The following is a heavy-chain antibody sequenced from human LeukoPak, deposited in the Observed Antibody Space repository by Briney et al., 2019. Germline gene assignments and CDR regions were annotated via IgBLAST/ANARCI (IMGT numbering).Heavy chain of an antibody. CDR2: IIPIFGTA. CDR1: GGTFSSYA. Sequence: SVKVSCKASGGTFSSYAISWVRQAPGQGLEWMGRIIPIFGTANYAQKFQGRVTITTGESTSTAYMELSSLRSEDTAVYYCASYDSSGYYPHYDYWGQGTLVTVSS. J-gene: IGHJ4*02. D-gene: IGHD3-22*01. V-gene: IGHV1-69*05. CDR3: ASYDSSGYYPHYDY.